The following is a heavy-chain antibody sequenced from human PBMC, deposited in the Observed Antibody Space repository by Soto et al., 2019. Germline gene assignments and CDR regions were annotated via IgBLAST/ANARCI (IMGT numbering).Heavy chain of an antibody. CDR3: ARVEQQLDYFDY. J-gene: IGHJ4*02. D-gene: IGHD6-13*01. Sequence: QVQLVQSGAEVKKPGASVKVSCKASGYTFTSYAMHWVRQAPGQRLEWMGWINAGNGNTKYSLKFQGRVIITRDTTASTAYMELSSLRSEDTAVYYCARVEQQLDYFDYGGQGTLVTVSS. CDR1: GYTFTSYA. CDR2: INAGNGNT. V-gene: IGHV1-3*01.